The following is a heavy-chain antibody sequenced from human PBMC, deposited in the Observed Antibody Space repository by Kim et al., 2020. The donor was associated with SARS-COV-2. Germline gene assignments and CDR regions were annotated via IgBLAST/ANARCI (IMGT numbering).Heavy chain of an antibody. CDR1: GGSFSGYY. CDR2: INHSGST. D-gene: IGHD1-26*01. V-gene: IGHV4-34*01. Sequence: SETLSLTCAVYGGSFSGYYWSWIRQPPGKGLEWIGEINHSGSTNYNPSLKSRVTISVDTSKNQFSLKLSSVTAADTAVYYCATLSGRVGATTEFYYDYWG. J-gene: IGHJ4*01. CDR3: ATLSGRVGATTEFYYDY.